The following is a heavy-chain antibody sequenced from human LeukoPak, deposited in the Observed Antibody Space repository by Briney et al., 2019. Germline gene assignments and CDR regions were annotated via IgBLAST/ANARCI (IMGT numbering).Heavy chain of an antibody. V-gene: IGHV4-31*03. CDR2: IYSSGTT. CDR3: ARAYGSGSASNRYFDS. D-gene: IGHD3-10*01. CDR1: GGSITTGGYY. Sequence: PSETPSLTRTVSGGSITTGGYYWSWIRQHPEKGLVWIGYIYSSGTTFFNPSLKSRVTISLDTSEHQFSLNLTSVTAADTAVYYCARAYGSGSASNRYFDSWGQGALVTVSS. J-gene: IGHJ4*02.